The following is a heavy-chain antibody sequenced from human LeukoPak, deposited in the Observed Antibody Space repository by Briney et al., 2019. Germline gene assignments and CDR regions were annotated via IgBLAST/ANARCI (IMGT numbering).Heavy chain of an antibody. J-gene: IGHJ4*02. CDR1: AGSCSGYY. V-gene: IGHV4-34*01. Sequence: SETLSFTGAVYAGSCSGYYWSRIPQRPGKELKWIGEINHSGRNNYNPSLKSRVTISVDTSKNQFSLKLSSVTAADTAVYYCARILGARDYWGQGTLVTVSS. CDR3: ARILGARDY. CDR2: INHSGRN. D-gene: IGHD2-15*01.